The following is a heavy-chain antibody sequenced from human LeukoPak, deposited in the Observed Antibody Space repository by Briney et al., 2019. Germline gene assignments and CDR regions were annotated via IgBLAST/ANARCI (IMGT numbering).Heavy chain of an antibody. V-gene: IGHV1-69*13. D-gene: IGHD3-22*01. CDR1: GGTFSSYA. Sequence: ASVKVSCKASGGTFSSYAISWVRQAPGQGLEWMGGIIPIFGTANYAQKFQGRVTITPDESTSTAYMELSSLRSEDTAVYYCARAGRYYDSSGYYYFDYWGQGTLVTVSS. CDR3: ARAGRYYDSSGYYYFDY. J-gene: IGHJ4*02. CDR2: IIPIFGTA.